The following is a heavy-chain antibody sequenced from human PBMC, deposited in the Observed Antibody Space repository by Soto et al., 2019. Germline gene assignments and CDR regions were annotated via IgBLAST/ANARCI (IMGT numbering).Heavy chain of an antibody. CDR1: ADTFTSYY. D-gene: IGHD3-22*01. CDR3: ARDFSERWLPGGDY. Sequence: ASVKVSCKAPADTFTSYYIHWVLQAPGHGLEWMGIINPNGGSTRFAQTFQGRITMTTDTSTSTAYMELRSLRSDDTAVYYCARDFSERWLPGGDYWGQGTLVTVSS. J-gene: IGHJ4*02. V-gene: IGHV1-46*01. CDR2: INPNGGST.